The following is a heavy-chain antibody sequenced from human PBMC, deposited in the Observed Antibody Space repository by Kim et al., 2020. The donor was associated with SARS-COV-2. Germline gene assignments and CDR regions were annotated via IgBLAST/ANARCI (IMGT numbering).Heavy chain of an antibody. CDR3: ARWFGRYYFDY. D-gene: IGHD3-10*01. J-gene: IGHJ4*02. V-gene: IGHV3-53*01. CDR2: T. Sequence: TYYADSVKGRFTIPRDNSKNTLYLQMNSLRAEDTAVYYCARWFGRYYFDYWGQGTLVTVSS.